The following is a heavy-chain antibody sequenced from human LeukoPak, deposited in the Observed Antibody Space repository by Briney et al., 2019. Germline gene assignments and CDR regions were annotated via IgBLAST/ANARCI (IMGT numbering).Heavy chain of an antibody. V-gene: IGHV1-2*02. CDR1: GYTFTGYY. CDR3: ARYREWTVTTGLGIDYGMDV. CDR2: INPNSGGT. Sequence: GASVKVSCKASGYTFTGYYMHWVRQAPGQGLEWMGWINPNSGGTNYAQKFQGRVTMTRDTSISTAYMELSRLRSDDTAVYYCARYREWTVTTGLGIDYGMDVWGQGTTVTVSS. D-gene: IGHD1-1*01. J-gene: IGHJ6*02.